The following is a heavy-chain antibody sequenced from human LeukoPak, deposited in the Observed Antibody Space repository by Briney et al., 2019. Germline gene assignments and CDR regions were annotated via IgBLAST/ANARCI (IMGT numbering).Heavy chain of an antibody. J-gene: IGHJ6*03. Sequence: SETLSLTCTVSGGSISSYYWSWIRQPPGKGLEGFGYIYYRGSTNYNPSLKSRVTISVDTSKSQFSLKLSSVTAADTAVYYCARVRGSGWYDYYYMDVWGKGTTVTISS. CDR3: ARVRGSGWYDYYYMDV. CDR2: IYYRGST. V-gene: IGHV4-59*01. D-gene: IGHD6-19*01. CDR1: GGSISSYY.